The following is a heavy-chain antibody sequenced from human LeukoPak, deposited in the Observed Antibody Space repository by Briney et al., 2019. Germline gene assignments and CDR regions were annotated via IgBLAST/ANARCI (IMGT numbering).Heavy chain of an antibody. V-gene: IGHV3-21*04. CDR3: AKNTAQLSPFDY. J-gene: IGHJ4*02. D-gene: IGHD2/OR15-2a*01. Sequence: GGSLRLSCAASGFTFSSYSMNWVRQAPGKGLEWVSSISSSSSYIYYADSVKGRFTISRDNSKNTLYLQMNSLRAEDTAVYYCAKNTAQLSPFDYWGQGTLVTVSS. CDR2: ISSSSSYI. CDR1: GFTFSSYS.